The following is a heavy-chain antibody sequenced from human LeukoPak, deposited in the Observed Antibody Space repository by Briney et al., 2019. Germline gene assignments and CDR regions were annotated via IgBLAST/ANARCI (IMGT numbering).Heavy chain of an antibody. J-gene: IGHJ3*02. V-gene: IGHV1-46*01. CDR1: GYTFSSYY. Sequence: ASVKVSCKASGYTFSSYYMHWVRQTPGQGLEWMGIINPSGGSTSYAQKFQGRVTMTRDMSTSTVYMELSSLISEDTAVYYCARSDYVWGSYRHDAFDIWGQGTMVTVSS. D-gene: IGHD3-16*02. CDR2: INPSGGST. CDR3: ARSDYVWGSYRHDAFDI.